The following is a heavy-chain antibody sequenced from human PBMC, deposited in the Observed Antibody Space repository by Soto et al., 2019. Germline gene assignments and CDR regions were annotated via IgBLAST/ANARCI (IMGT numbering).Heavy chain of an antibody. CDR2: LYYTGST. J-gene: IGHJ3*02. Sequence: QVQLQESGPGLLKPSQTLSLTCTVSGGSITSDGFYWTWICQRPGKGLEWIAYLYYTGSTFYNPSLKSRLTISLDKSANRFSLKMTSVTAADTAIYFCASGPFHIWGQGTMVVVSS. CDR3: ASGPFHI. CDR1: GGSITSDGFY. V-gene: IGHV4-31*03.